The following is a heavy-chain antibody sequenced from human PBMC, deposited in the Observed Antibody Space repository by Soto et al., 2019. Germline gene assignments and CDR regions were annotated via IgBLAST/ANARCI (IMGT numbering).Heavy chain of an antibody. CDR3: ARGGWYVDS. CDR1: GASMNNFY. Sequence: ETLSLTCTVSGASMNNFYWSWIRQPPGKGLEWVGYIYYSGSTNYNPSLKSRVTMSVDTSKNQFSLQLTSVTSADTAVYFCARGGWYVDSWGRGTLVTVSS. D-gene: IGHD6-19*01. CDR2: IYYSGST. J-gene: IGHJ4*02. V-gene: IGHV4-59*01.